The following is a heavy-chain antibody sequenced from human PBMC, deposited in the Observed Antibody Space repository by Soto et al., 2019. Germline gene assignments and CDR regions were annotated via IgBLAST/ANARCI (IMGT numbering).Heavy chain of an antibody. V-gene: IGHV3-30-3*01. J-gene: IGHJ6*02. CDR3: ARSSEAAGYYYYGMDV. CDR1: GFSFSRYA. D-gene: IGHD6-13*01. Sequence: QVQLVESGGGVVQPGRSLRLSCAASGFSFSRYAMHWVRQAPGKGLEWVAVISYDGSNKYYADSVKGRFTISRDNSKNTLYLQMNRLRAEDTAVYYCARSSEAAGYYYYGMDVWGQGTTVTVSS. CDR2: ISYDGSNK.